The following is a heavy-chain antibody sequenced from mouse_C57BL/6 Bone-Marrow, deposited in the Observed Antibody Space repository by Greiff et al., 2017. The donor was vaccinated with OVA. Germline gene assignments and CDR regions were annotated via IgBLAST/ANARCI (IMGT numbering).Heavy chain of an antibody. CDR1: GYTFTSYW. CDR3: ARTLLCLRGGAY. V-gene: IGHV1-7*01. J-gene: IGHJ3*01. Sequence: VQLQQSGAELAKPGASVKLSCKASGYTFTSYWMHWVKQRPGQGLEWIGYIYPSSGYTKYNQKFKDKATFAADKTTSTAYMQLSILTYEDSAVYYCARTLLCLRGGAYWGQGTLVTVSA. CDR2: IYPSSGYT. D-gene: IGHD1-1*02.